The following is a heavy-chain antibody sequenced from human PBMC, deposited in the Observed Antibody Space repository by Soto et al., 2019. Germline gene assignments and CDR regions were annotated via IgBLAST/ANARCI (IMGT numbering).Heavy chain of an antibody. Sequence: ASVKVSCNASGYTFTTYYMHWVRQAPGQGLEWMGIINPIGGSTTFTQRFQGRVTMTRDTSTSTVYMELSSLRSEDTAIYYCARVAAGGAFDIWGNGTSVTVS. CDR3: ARVAAGGAFDI. CDR1: GYTFTTYY. J-gene: IGHJ3*02. CDR2: INPIGGST. D-gene: IGHD3-16*01. V-gene: IGHV1-46*01.